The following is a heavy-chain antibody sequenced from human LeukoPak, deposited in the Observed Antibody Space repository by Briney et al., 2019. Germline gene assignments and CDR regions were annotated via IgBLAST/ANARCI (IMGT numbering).Heavy chain of an antibody. J-gene: IGHJ3*02. V-gene: IGHV1-2*06. D-gene: IGHD4-23*01. CDR2: INPNSGGT. Sequence: ASVKVSCKASGYTFTGYYMHWVRQAPGQGLEWMGRINPNSGGTNYAQKLQGRVTMTRDTSISTAYMELSRLRSDDTAVYYCARLSHGGKSRNAFDIWGQGTMVTVSS. CDR1: GYTFTGYY. CDR3: ARLSHGGKSRNAFDI.